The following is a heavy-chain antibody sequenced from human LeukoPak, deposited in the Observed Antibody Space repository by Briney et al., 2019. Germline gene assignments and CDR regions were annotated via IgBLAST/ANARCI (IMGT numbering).Heavy chain of an antibody. J-gene: IGHJ3*02. V-gene: IGHV4-34*01. CDR1: GGSFSGYY. CDR2: INHSGST. D-gene: IGHD3-3*01. CDR3: ARSIKGIFGVVRNI. Sequence: SETLSLTCAVHGGSFSGYYWSWIRQPPGKGLEWIGEINHSGSTNYNPSLKSRVTISVDTSKNQFSLKLSSVTAADTAVYYCARSIKGIFGVVRNIWGQGTMVTVSS.